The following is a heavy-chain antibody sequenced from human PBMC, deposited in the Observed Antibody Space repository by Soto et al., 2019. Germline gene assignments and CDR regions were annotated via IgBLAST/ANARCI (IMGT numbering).Heavy chain of an antibody. J-gene: IGHJ5*02. D-gene: IGHD1-26*01. CDR3: ARVVETDWFDP. Sequence: PSETLSLTCTVSGGSISSGDYYWSWIRQPPGKGLEWIGYIYYSGSTYYNPSLKSRVTISVDTSKNQFSLKLSSVTAADTAVYYCARVVETDWFDPWGQGTLVTVSS. V-gene: IGHV4-30-4*01. CDR1: GGSISSGDYY. CDR2: IYYSGST.